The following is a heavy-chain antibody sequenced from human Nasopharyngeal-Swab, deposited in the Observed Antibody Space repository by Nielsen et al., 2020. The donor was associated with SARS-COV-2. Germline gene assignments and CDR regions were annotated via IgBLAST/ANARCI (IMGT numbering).Heavy chain of an antibody. D-gene: IGHD2-2*01. CDR1: GYSFTSYW. V-gene: IGHV5-51*01. Sequence: KVSCKGSGYSFTSYWIRWVRQMPGKGLEWMGSIYPGDSDTRYSPSFQGQVTISADKSISTAYLQWSSLKASDTAMYYCARLGGIVVVPAAGGIDYWGQGTLVTVSS. J-gene: IGHJ4*02. CDR3: ARLGGIVVVPAAGGIDY. CDR2: IYPGDSDT.